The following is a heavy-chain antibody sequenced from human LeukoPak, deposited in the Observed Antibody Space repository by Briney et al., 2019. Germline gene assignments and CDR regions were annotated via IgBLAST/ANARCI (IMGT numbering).Heavy chain of an antibody. CDR2: INPNSGGT. CDR3: ARAEIVVVPAASDY. CDR1: GYTFTGYY. J-gene: IGHJ4*02. Sequence: ASVKVSCKASGYTFTGYYMHWVRQAPGQGLEWMGWINPNSGGTNYAQKFQGRVTMTRDTSISTAYTELSRLRSDDTAVYYCARAEIVVVPAASDYWGQGTLVTVSS. V-gene: IGHV1-2*02. D-gene: IGHD2-2*01.